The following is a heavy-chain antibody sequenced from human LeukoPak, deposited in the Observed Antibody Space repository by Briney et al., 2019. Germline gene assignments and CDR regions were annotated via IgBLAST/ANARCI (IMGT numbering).Heavy chain of an antibody. CDR3: ARRWAGSSWDFDY. Sequence: ASVKVSCKASGYTFTGYYIHWVRQAPGQGLEWMGWINPNSGGTNYAQKFQGRVTMTRDTSISTACMELSRLRSDDTAVYYCARRWAGSSWDFDYWGQGTLVTVSS. D-gene: IGHD6-13*01. CDR2: INPNSGGT. CDR1: GYTFTGYY. V-gene: IGHV1-2*02. J-gene: IGHJ4*02.